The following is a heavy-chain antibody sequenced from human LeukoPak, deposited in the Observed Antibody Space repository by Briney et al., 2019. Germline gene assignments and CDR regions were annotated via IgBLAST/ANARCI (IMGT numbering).Heavy chain of an antibody. V-gene: IGHV3-48*01. D-gene: IGHD6-13*01. CDR3: ARDRIAAANCYYMDV. CDR2: ISSSSSTI. J-gene: IGHJ6*03. CDR1: GGSISSSN. Sequence: ETLSLTCAVSGGSISSSNWWSWVRQPPGKGLEWVSYISSSSSTIYYADSVKGRFTISRDNAKNSLYLQMNSLRAEDTAVYYCARDRIAAANCYYMDVWGKGTTVTVSS.